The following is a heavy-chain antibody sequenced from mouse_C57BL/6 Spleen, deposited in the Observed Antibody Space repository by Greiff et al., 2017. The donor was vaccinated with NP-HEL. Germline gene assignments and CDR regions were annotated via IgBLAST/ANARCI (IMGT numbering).Heavy chain of an antibody. CDR1: GYTFTSYW. CDR2: IDPSDSET. CDR3: ARNGDYYGSSYGY. D-gene: IGHD1-1*01. J-gene: IGHJ2*01. Sequence: VQLQQPGAELVRPGSSVKLSCKASGYTFTSYWMHWVKQRPIQGLEWIGNIDPSDSETHYNQKFKDKATLTVDKSSSTAYMQLSSLTSEDSAVYYCARNGDYYGSSYGYWGQGTTLTVSS. V-gene: IGHV1-52*01.